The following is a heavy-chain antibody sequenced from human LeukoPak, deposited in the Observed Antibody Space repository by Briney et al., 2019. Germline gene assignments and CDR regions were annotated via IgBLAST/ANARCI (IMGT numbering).Heavy chain of an antibody. V-gene: IGHV3-7*01. D-gene: IGHD4-17*01. J-gene: IGHJ4*02. Sequence: GGSLRLSCAASGFTFSSYWMSWVRQAPGKGLEWVANIKQDGSEKYYVDSVKGRFTISRDNAKNSLYLQMNSLRAEDTAVYYCAITYGDHKTPFDYWGQGTLVTVSS. CDR1: GFTFSSYW. CDR3: AITYGDHKTPFDY. CDR2: IKQDGSEK.